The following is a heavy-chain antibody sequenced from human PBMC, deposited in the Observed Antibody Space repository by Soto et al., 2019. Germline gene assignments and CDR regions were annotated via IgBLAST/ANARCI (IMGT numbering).Heavy chain of an antibody. D-gene: IGHD6-25*01. CDR3: ARGGFLGYYYYGMDV. Sequence: PGGSLRLSCAASGFTFSSYGMHWVRQAPGKGLEWVALVWYDGGNKYYADSVKGRFTISRDNSKNTLYLQMNSLRAEDTAVYYCARGGFLGYYYYGMDVWGQGTTVTVSS. CDR2: VWYDGGNK. J-gene: IGHJ6*02. CDR1: GFTFSSYG. V-gene: IGHV3-33*01.